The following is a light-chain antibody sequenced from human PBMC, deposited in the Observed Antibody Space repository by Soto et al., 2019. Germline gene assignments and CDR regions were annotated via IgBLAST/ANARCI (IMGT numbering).Light chain of an antibody. CDR1: QSVGSS. V-gene: IGKV3-20*01. CDR3: HHYGGSPFT. J-gene: IGKJ3*01. CDR2: GAS. Sequence: EIVLTQSPGTLSLSPGERASLSCRTSQSVGSSLAWYQQKPGQAPRRLIYGASGRATGIPDRFSGSGWGTDFTLTISRLEPEDFAVYYCHHYGGSPFTFGPGTKVEIK.